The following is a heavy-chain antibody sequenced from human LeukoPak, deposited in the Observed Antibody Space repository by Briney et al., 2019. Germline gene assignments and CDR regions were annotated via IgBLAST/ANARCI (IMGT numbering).Heavy chain of an antibody. CDR3: AKGLKRRITMIVVVTRPEYFQH. CDR1: GFTFSSYA. CDR2: ISGSGGST. D-gene: IGHD3-22*01. V-gene: IGHV3-23*01. J-gene: IGHJ1*01. Sequence: GGSLRLSCAASGFTFSSYAMSWVRQAPGKGLEWVSAISGSGGSTYYADSVKGRFTISRDNSKNTLYLQMNSLRAEDTAVYYCAKGLKRRITMIVVVTRPEYFQHWGQGTLVTVSS.